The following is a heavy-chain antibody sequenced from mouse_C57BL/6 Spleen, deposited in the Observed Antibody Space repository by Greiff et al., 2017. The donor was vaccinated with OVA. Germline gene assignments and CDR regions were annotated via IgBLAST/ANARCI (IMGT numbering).Heavy chain of an antibody. Sequence: QVQLQQPGAELVKPGASVKLSCKASGYTFTSYWMHWVKQRPGQGLEWIGMIHPNSGSTNYNEKFKSKATLTVDKSSSTAYMQLSSLTSEDSAVYYCARPPYYSNYEYFDVWGTGTTVTVSS. CDR1: GYTFTSYW. J-gene: IGHJ1*03. D-gene: IGHD2-5*01. V-gene: IGHV1-64*01. CDR2: IHPNSGST. CDR3: ARPPYYSNYEYFDV.